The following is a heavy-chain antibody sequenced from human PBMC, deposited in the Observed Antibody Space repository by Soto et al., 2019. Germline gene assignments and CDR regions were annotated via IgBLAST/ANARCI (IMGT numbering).Heavy chain of an antibody. V-gene: IGHV1-58*01. J-gene: IGHJ6*02. CDR2: IVVGSGNT. CDR1: GFTFTSSA. CDR3: AVHKRWPHHYYYGMDV. Sequence: SVKVSCKASGFTFTSSAVQWVRQARGQRLEWIGWIVVGSGNTNYAQKFQERVTITRDMSTSTAYMELSSLRSEDTAVYYCAVHKRWPHHYYYGMDVWGQGTTVTRLL.